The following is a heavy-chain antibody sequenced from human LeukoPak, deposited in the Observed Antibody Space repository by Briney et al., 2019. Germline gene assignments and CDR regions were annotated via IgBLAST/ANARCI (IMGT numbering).Heavy chain of an antibody. V-gene: IGHV1-2*06. D-gene: IGHD1-26*01. CDR2: INPNSGGT. CDR3: ARDDEWELPFDY. Sequence: ASVKVSCKASGYTFTGYYMHWVRQAPGQGLEWMGRINPNSGGTNYAQKFQGGVTVTRDTFISTAYMELSRLRSDETAVYYCARDDEWELPFDYWGQGTLVTVSS. CDR1: GYTFTGYY. J-gene: IGHJ4*02.